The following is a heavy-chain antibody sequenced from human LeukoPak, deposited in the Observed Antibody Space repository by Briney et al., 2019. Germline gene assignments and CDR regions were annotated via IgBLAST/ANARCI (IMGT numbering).Heavy chain of an antibody. CDR2: ISYDGSNK. V-gene: IGHV3-30*03. D-gene: IGHD3-22*01. Sequence: PGRSLRLSCAASGFTFSSYGMHWVRQAPGKGLEWVAVISYDGSNKYYADSVKGRFTISRDNSKNTLYLQMNSLRAEDTAVYYCAHNIAMISPGAFDIWGQGTMVTVSS. J-gene: IGHJ3*02. CDR3: AHNIAMISPGAFDI. CDR1: GFTFSSYG.